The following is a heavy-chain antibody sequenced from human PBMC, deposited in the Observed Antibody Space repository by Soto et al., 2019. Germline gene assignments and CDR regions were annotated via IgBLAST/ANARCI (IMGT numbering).Heavy chain of an antibody. CDR1: ASFGTYY. CDR3: ARGSYYYDSSGYYHY. V-gene: IGHV4-59*08. CDR2: IFSSEHF. J-gene: IGHJ4*02. D-gene: IGHD3-22*01. Sequence: SETLSLTCVGASFGTYYWSWIRQPPGKGLEWVGYIFSSEHFKYNPSLKSRLTISVDTSKNQFSLKLSSVTAADTAVYYCARGSYYYDSSGYYHYWGQGTLVTVSS.